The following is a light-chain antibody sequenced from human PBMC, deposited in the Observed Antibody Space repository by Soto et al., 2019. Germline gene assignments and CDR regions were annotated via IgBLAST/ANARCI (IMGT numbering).Light chain of an antibody. CDR2: DAS. CDR1: QSVSSY. Sequence: EIVLTQSPATLSLSPGERATLSCRASQSVSSYLAWYQQKPGQAPRLLIYDASNRATGIPARFSGSGSGTDFPFTISSLEPEDFAVYYCQQRSNWPLTFGGGTKVEIE. J-gene: IGKJ4*01. CDR3: QQRSNWPLT. V-gene: IGKV3-11*01.